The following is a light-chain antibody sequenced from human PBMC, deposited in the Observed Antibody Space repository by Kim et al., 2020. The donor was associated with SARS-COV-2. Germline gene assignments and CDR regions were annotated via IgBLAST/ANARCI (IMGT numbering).Light chain of an antibody. Sequence: DIQMTQSPSTLSASVGDRVTITCRASQSISSRLAWYQQKPGKAPNLLINDASSLESGVPSRFSGSGSGTEFTLSISSLQPDDFATYYCQQYNSYTYTFGQGTKLEI. J-gene: IGKJ2*01. CDR3: QQYNSYTYT. V-gene: IGKV1-5*01. CDR2: DAS. CDR1: QSISSR.